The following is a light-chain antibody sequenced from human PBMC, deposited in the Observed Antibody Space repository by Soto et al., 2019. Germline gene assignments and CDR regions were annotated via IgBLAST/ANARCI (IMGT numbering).Light chain of an antibody. CDR2: DVS. CDR1: SSDVGGYNY. CDR3: SSYIGSNTLVV. Sequence: QSALTQPASVSGSPGQSITISCTGTSSDVGGYNYVSWYQQHPGKAPKLMIYDVSNRPSGVSNRFSGSKSGNTASLTISGLLAEDDAYSFCSSYIGSNTLVVFVGGTKLTVL. V-gene: IGLV2-14*01. J-gene: IGLJ2*01.